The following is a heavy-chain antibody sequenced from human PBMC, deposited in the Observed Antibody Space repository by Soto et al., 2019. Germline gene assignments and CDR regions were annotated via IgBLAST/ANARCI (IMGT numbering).Heavy chain of an antibody. CDR3: AAGVGASTPDYYYYGMDV. D-gene: IGHD2-15*01. J-gene: IGHJ6*02. CDR1: GFTFTSSA. V-gene: IGHV1-58*02. CDR2: IVVGSGNT. Sequence: GASVKASCTASGFTFTSSAMQCVRQARGQRLEWIGWIVVGSGNTNYAQKFQERVTITRDMSTSTAYMELSSLRSEDTAVYYCAAGVGASTPDYYYYGMDVWGQGTTVTVSS.